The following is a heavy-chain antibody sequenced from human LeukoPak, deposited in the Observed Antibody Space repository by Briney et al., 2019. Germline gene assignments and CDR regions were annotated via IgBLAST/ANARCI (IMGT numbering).Heavy chain of an antibody. Sequence: PSETLSLTCTVSGGSISSYYWSWIRQPPGKGLEWIGYIYYSGSTNYNPSLQSRVTISVDTSKNQFSLKLSSVTAADTAVYYCARATYSGGWGTSDYWGQGTLVTVSS. V-gene: IGHV4-59*01. CDR1: GGSISSYY. J-gene: IGHJ4*02. CDR3: ARATYSGGWGTSDY. D-gene: IGHD6-19*01. CDR2: IYYSGST.